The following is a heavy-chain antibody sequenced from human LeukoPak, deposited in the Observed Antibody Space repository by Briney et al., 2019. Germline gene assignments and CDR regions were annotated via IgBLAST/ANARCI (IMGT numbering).Heavy chain of an antibody. V-gene: IGHV3-21*01. Sequence: GGSLRLSCAASGFTFSSYAMSWVRQAPGKGLEWVSSISSSSSYIYYADSVKGRFTISRDNAKNSLYLQMNSLRAEDTAVYYCARHYYDTSGYYGRDYFDYWGQGTLVTVSS. CDR2: ISSSSSYI. J-gene: IGHJ4*02. CDR3: ARHYYDTSGYYGRDYFDY. D-gene: IGHD3-22*01. CDR1: GFTFSSYA.